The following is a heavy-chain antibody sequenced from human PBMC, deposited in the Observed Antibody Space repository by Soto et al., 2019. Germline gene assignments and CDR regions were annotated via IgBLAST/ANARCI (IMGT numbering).Heavy chain of an antibody. J-gene: IGHJ3*02. V-gene: IGHV4-61*01. CDR1: GYSISRGFY. CDR2: VYYSGST. D-gene: IGHD4-4*01. CDR3: ARAEMTTIRAFDI. Sequence: SETLSLTCAVSGYSISRGFYWSWIRQPPGKGLEWIGYVYYSGSTKDNPSPKSRVTISVDTSKNQFSLKLSSVTAADTAVYFCARAEMTTIRAFDIWGQGTMVTVSS.